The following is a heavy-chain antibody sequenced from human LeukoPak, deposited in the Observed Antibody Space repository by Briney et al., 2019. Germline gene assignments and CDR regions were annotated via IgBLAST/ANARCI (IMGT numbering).Heavy chain of an antibody. CDR2: IFHSGLT. J-gene: IGHJ4*02. CDR3: AKIPDFYYGDDWTSSNYFND. V-gene: IGHV4-4*02. CDR1: GTSVSNTDW. Sequence: SETLSLTCAVSGTSVSNTDWWSWVRQPPGKGLEYIGQIFHSGLTNYNPSLKSRATISIDRSRDQFSLTLSSVTAADTAVYYCAKIPDFYYGDDWTSSNYFNDWGQGTLVTVSS. D-gene: IGHD4-17*01.